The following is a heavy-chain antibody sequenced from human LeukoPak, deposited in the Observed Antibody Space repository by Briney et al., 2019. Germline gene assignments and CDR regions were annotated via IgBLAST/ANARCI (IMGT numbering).Heavy chain of an antibody. CDR2: LSDSGGST. CDR3: AKKGRSSTMCYLNF. J-gene: IGHJ4*02. D-gene: IGHD2-2*01. V-gene: IGHV3-23*01. CDR1: GFAFNTYA. Sequence: GGSLRLSCAASGFAFNTYAMSWVRQAPGKGLEWVSDLSDSGGSTNYAASVKGRFTISRDNSKNTLYLQMNSLRAGDTAVYYCAKKGRSSTMCYLNFWGQGTLVTVSS.